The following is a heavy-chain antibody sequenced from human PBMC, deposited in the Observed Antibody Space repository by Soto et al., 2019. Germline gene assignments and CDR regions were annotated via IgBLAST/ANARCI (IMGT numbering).Heavy chain of an antibody. CDR1: GGSISSYY. V-gene: IGHV4-59*01. CDR3: ARDSTYYYGSGRDSYYYYGMGV. D-gene: IGHD3-10*01. J-gene: IGHJ6*02. Sequence: SETLSLTCTVSGGSISSYYWSWIRQPPGKGLEWIGYIYYSGSTNYNPSLKSRVTISVDTSKNQFSLKLSSVTAADTAVYYCARDSTYYYGSGRDSYYYYGMGVWGQGTTVTVSS. CDR2: IYYSGST.